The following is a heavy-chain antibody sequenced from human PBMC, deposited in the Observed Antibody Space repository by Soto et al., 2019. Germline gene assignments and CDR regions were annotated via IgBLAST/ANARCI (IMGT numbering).Heavy chain of an antibody. CDR1: GGTFSSYA. J-gene: IGHJ4*02. V-gene: IGHV1-69*12. CDR3: ASESRYCSGGSCYFLTGIDY. D-gene: IGHD2-15*01. CDR2: IIPIFGTA. Sequence: QVQLVQSGAEVKKPGSSVKVSCKASGGTFSSYAISWVRQAPGQGLEWMGGIIPIFGTANYAQKFQGRVTITADESTSTAYMELSSLRSEDTAVYYCASESRYCSGGSCYFLTGIDYWGQGTLVTVSS.